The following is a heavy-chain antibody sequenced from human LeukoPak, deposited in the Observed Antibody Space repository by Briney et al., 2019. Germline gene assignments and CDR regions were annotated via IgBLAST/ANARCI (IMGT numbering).Heavy chain of an antibody. CDR1: GHTFTSYA. V-gene: IGHV7-4-1*02. Sequence: ASVKVSCKASGHTFTSYAMNWVRQAPGQGLEWMGWVNTNTGNPTYAQGFTGRFVFSLDISVSTAYLQISSLKAEDTAVYYCASTPYSSGWYQYYYYYGMDVWGQGTTVTVSS. CDR2: VNTNTGNP. CDR3: ASTPYSSGWYQYYYYYGMDV. J-gene: IGHJ6*02. D-gene: IGHD6-19*01.